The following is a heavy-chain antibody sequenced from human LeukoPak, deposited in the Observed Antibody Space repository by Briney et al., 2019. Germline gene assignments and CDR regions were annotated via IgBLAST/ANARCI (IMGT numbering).Heavy chain of an antibody. D-gene: IGHD5-24*01. CDR3: ASMEMAKIFGVFDI. J-gene: IGHJ3*02. CDR1: GGTFSSYT. CDR2: IIPILGIA. V-gene: IGHV1-69*02. Sequence: GASVKVSCKASGGTFSSYTISWVRQAPGQGLEWMGRIIPILGIANYAQKFQGRVTITADKSTSTAYMELSSLRSEDTAVYYCASMEMAKIFGVFDIGGQGKMVTVSS.